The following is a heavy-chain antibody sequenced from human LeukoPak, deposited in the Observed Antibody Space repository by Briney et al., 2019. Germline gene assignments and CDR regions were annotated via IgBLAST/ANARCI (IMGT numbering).Heavy chain of an antibody. CDR2: ITSSSSPI. V-gene: IGHV3-48*04. J-gene: IGHJ4*02. CDR3: ARGSFYSGRDIDY. D-gene: IGHD1-26*01. CDR1: GFSFSSYD. Sequence: GGSLRLSCAASGFSFSSYDMNWVRQAPGKGLEWVSYITSSSSPIYYADSVKGRFTISRDNAKNSLYLQMNSLRAEDTAVYYCARGSFYSGRDIDYWGQGTLVTVSS.